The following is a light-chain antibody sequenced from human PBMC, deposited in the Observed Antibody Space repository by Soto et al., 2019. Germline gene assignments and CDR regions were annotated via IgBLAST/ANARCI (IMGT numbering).Light chain of an antibody. Sequence: QSVLTQPPSVSAAPGQKVTISCSGSSSNIGDNYVSWYQQLPGTAPKLLIYDNNSRPSGIPDRFSGSKSGTSATLAITGLQTGDEADYYCETWDSSQSAVVFGGGTKLTVL. CDR2: DNN. J-gene: IGLJ2*01. CDR1: SSNIGDNY. CDR3: ETWDSSQSAVV. V-gene: IGLV1-51*01.